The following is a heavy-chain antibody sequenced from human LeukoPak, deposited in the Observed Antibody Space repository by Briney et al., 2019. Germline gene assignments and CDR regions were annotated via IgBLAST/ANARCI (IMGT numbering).Heavy chain of an antibody. CDR3: ARGLTIFGVVTAYYYYYGMDV. J-gene: IGHJ6*02. Sequence: SVKVSCKASGFTFATSAVQWVRQARGQRLEWIGWIVVGSDHTNYAQKLQERVTISRDMSTSTAYMELSSLRSEDTAVYYCARGLTIFGVVTAYYYYYGMDVWGQGTTVTVSS. V-gene: IGHV1-58*01. CDR1: GFTFATSA. CDR2: IVVGSDHT. D-gene: IGHD3-3*01.